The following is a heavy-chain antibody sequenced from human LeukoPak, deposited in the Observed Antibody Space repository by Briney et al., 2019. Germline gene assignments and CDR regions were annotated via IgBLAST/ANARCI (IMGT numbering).Heavy chain of an antibody. D-gene: IGHD6-19*01. CDR1: GGSISSSNW. V-gene: IGHV4-4*02. CDR2: IYHSGST. CDR3: AREAVAAPGHYYMDV. J-gene: IGHJ6*03. Sequence: PSGTLSLTCAVSGGSISSSNWWSWVRQPPGKGLEWIGEIYHSGSTNYNPSLKSRVTISVDKSKNQFSLKLSSVTAADTAVYYCAREAVAAPGHYYMDVWGKGTTVTVSS.